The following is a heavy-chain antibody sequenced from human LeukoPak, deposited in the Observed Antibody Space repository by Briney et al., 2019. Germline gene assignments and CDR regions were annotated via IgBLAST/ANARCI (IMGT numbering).Heavy chain of an antibody. Sequence: PGGSLRLSCAASGFTVSGNYMTWVRQAPGKGLDWVSVIYKNNNTYHADSVRGRFTISRDNSRNTVYPQMNSLRAEDTAVYYCARGWSGYDYWGQGTLVTVSS. D-gene: IGHD3-10*01. J-gene: IGHJ4*02. CDR2: IYKNNNT. V-gene: IGHV3-53*01. CDR1: GFTVSGNY. CDR3: ARGWSGYDY.